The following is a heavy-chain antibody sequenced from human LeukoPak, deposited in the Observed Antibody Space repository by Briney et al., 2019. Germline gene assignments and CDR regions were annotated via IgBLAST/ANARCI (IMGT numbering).Heavy chain of an antibody. CDR2: IYYSGST. J-gene: IGHJ5*02. Sequence: SETLSLTCTVSGGSISSSRYYWGWIRQPPGKGLEWIGNIYYSGSTYYNPSLKSRVTISLDTSKNQLSLKLSSVTAADTAVYYCARRDITARLNWFDPWGQGTLVTVSS. D-gene: IGHD6-6*01. CDR1: GGSISSSRYY. CDR3: ARRDITARLNWFDP. V-gene: IGHV4-39*01.